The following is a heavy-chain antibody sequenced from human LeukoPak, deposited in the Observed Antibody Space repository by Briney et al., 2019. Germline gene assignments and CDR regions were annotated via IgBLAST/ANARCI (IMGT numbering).Heavy chain of an antibody. CDR1: GFAVSSNH. CDR2: ISSSSSTI. V-gene: IGHV3-48*01. Sequence: GGSLRLSCAASGFAVSSNHMNWVRQAPGKGLEWVSYISSSSSTIYYADSVKGRFTISRDNAKNSLYLQMNSLRAEDTAVYYCARDYAPSLGDGNAFDIWGQGTMVTVSS. D-gene: IGHD3-16*01. CDR3: ARDYAPSLGDGNAFDI. J-gene: IGHJ3*02.